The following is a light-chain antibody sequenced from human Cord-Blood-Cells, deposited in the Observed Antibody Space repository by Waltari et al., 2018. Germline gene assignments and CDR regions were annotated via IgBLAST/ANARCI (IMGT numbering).Light chain of an antibody. Sequence: EIVMTQSPATLSVSPGERXTLSCRASQSVSSNLAWYQEKPGQAPRLLIYGASTRATGIPAMFSGSGSGTEFTLTISSLQSEDFAVYYCQQYNNWPPRVTFGPGTKVDIK. V-gene: IGKV3-15*01. CDR3: QQYNNWPPRVT. CDR2: GAS. J-gene: IGKJ3*01. CDR1: QSVSSN.